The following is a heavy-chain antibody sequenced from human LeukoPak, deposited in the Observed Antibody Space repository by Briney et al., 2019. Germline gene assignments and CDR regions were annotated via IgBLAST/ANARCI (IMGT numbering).Heavy chain of an antibody. V-gene: IGHV3-30*18. Sequence: GGSLRLSCAASGFTFSSYGMHWVRQAPGKGLEWVAVISYDGSNKYYADSVKGRLTISRDNSKNTLYLQMNSLRAEDTAVYYCAKEYSGYDFFDYWGQGTLVTVSS. CDR2: ISYDGSNK. CDR1: GFTFSSYG. J-gene: IGHJ4*02. CDR3: AKEYSGYDFFDY. D-gene: IGHD5-12*01.